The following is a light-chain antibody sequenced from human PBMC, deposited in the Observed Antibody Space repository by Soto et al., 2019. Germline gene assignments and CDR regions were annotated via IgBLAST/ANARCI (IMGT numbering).Light chain of an antibody. CDR3: LQLYNFSWT. CDR1: QGIGND. V-gene: IGKV1-6*01. J-gene: IGKJ1*01. CDR2: AAS. Sequence: IQMTQSPSSVSASVGDRVTISCLAIQGIGNDLAWYQQKPGKAPRLLIFAASNLQSGVPSRFSGSGSGTDFTLTISRLQPEDFATYYCLQLYNFSWTFGQGTKVDIK.